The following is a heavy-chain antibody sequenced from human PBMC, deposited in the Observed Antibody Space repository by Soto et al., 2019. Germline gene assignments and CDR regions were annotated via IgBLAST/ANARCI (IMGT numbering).Heavy chain of an antibody. V-gene: IGHV5-10-1*01. J-gene: IGHJ6*02. CDR2: IDPSDSYT. Sequence: PGESLKISCKGSGYSFTSYWISWVRQMPGKGLEWMGRIDPSDSYTNYSPSFQGHVTISADKSISTAYLQWSSLKASDTAMYYCAITHNYGQGNYYYYGMDVWGQGTTVTVSS. D-gene: IGHD3-16*01. CDR3: AITHNYGQGNYYYYGMDV. CDR1: GYSFTSYW.